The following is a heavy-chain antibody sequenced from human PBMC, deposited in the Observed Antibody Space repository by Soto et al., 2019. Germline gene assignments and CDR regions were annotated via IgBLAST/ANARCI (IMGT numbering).Heavy chain of an antibody. V-gene: IGHV4-59*08. D-gene: IGHD4-4*01. CDR2: VYYSGTT. Sequence: SETLTLNCTVAGGSITNSSWCWIQQPPGKGLEWIGYVYYSGTTNYNPSLKSRVTISVAASKNQFSLKLSSVTAGDTAVYYCASWWAIKRDYTYGGQGSLVTVS. CDR1: GGSITNSS. CDR3: ASWWAIKRDYTY. J-gene: IGHJ4*02.